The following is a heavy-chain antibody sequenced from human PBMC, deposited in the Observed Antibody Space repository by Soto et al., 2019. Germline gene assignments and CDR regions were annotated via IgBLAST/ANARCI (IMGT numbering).Heavy chain of an antibody. J-gene: IGHJ3*02. CDR3: ATTYYYDSSGYYRRAHHDAFDI. D-gene: IGHD3-22*01. CDR2: ISSSGSTI. V-gene: IGHV3-11*01. Sequence: QVQLVESGGGLVKPGGSLRLSCAASGFTFSDYYMSWIRQAPGKGLEWVSYISSSGSTIYYADSVKGRFTISRDNAKNSLYLQMNSLRAEDTAVYYCATTYYYDSSGYYRRAHHDAFDIWGQGTMVTVSS. CDR1: GFTFSDYY.